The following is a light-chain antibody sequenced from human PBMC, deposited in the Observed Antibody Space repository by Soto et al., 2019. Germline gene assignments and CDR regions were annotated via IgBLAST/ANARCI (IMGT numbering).Light chain of an antibody. J-gene: IGKJ2*02. CDR1: QSVSSSF. CDR3: QQYGSSPPGT. V-gene: IGKV3-20*01. Sequence: EIVLTQSPGTLSLSPGERATLSCRASQSVSSSFLAWYQQKAGQAPRLLIYGASSRATGIPDRFSGSGSGTVFTLTISRLEPEDFAVYYCQQYGSSPPGTFGQGTKLEIK. CDR2: GAS.